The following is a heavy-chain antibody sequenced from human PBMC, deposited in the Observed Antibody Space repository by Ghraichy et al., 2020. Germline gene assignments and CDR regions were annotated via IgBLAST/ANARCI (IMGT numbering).Heavy chain of an antibody. D-gene: IGHD5-12*01. CDR2: IYYSGST. J-gene: IGHJ6*02. Sequence: SETLSLTCTVSGGSISSGGYYWSWIRQHPRKGLEWIGYIYYSGSTYYNPSLKSRVTISVDTSKNQFSLKLSSVTAADTAVYYCARVRMRLRFPGDYYYYYGMDVWGQGTTVTVSS. CDR1: GGSISSGGYY. V-gene: IGHV4-31*03. CDR3: ARVRMRLRFPGDYYYYYGMDV.